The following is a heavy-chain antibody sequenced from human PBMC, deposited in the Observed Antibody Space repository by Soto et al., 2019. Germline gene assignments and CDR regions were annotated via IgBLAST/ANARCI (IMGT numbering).Heavy chain of an antibody. J-gene: IGHJ5*02. Sequence: XGTLSLTCTVSGASMNSYHWSWMRQPAGKGLEWIGHIHSSGSTNYNPSLKSRVTMSVDTSKNQFSLRLMSLTAADTAVYYCARDQGVAAAGITWFDPWGQGSLVTVSS. CDR1: GASMNSYH. V-gene: IGHV4-4*07. CDR3: ARDQGVAAAGITWFDP. D-gene: IGHD6-13*01. CDR2: IHSSGST.